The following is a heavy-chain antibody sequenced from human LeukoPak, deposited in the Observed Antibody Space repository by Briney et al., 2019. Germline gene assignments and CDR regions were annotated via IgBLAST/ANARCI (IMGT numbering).Heavy chain of an antibody. CDR2: IYYSGST. CDR1: GVSISSSSYY. V-gene: IGHV4-39*07. J-gene: IGHJ4*02. Sequence: SETLSLTCTVSGVSISSSSYYWGWIRQPPGKGLEWIGSIYYSGSTYYNPSLKSRVTISVDTSKNHFSLKLSSVTAADTAVYYCARAITMVRGVIITAPFDYWGQGTLVTVSS. CDR3: ARAITMVRGVIITAPFDY. D-gene: IGHD3-10*01.